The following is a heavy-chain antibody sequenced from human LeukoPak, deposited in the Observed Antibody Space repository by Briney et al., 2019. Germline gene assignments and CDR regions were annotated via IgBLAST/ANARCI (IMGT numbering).Heavy chain of an antibody. V-gene: IGHV3-30-3*01. J-gene: IGHJ5*02. CDR3: ARELLEGFDP. D-gene: IGHD1-1*01. CDR1: GFTFSSYA. CDR2: ISYDGSNK. Sequence: GRSLRLSCAASGFTFSSYAMHWVRQAPGKGLEWVAVISYDGSNKYYADSVKGRFTISRDNSKNTLYLQMNSLRAEDTAVYYCARELLEGFDPWGQGTLVTVSS.